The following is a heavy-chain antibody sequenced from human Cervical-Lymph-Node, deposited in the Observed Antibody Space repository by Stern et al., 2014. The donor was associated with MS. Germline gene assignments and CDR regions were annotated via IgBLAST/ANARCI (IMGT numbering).Heavy chain of an antibody. D-gene: IGHD3-22*01. CDR2: ISDNADTT. Sequence: EVQLEESGGGLVQHGGSLRLSCAATGFTFSSYAMNWVRQAPGKGLEWVSVISDNADTTYYADSVKGRFTISRDNSKNTLYLQMISLRAEDTAVYYCAKDQQPVVVMSPFQHWGQGTLVTVSS. J-gene: IGHJ1*01. CDR1: GFTFSSYA. V-gene: IGHV3-23*04. CDR3: AKDQQPVVVMSPFQH.